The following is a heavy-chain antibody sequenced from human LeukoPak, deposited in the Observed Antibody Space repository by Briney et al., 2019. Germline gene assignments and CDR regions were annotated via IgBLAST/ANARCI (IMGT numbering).Heavy chain of an antibody. V-gene: IGHV4-59*01. CDR2: IYYSGST. CDR3: ARAVEVRGVNLDY. Sequence: SETLSLTRTVSGGSISSYYWSWIRQPPGKGLEWIGYIYYSGSTNYNPSLKSRVTISVDTSKNQFSLKLSSVTAADTAVYYCARAVEVRGVNLDYWGQGTLVTVSS. J-gene: IGHJ4*02. CDR1: GGSISSYY. D-gene: IGHD3-10*01.